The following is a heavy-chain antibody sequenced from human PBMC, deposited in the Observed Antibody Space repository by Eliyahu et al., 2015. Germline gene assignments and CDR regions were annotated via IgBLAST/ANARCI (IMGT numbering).Heavy chain of an antibody. Sequence: EVQLVQSGAEVKKPGESLKISCQGSGYLFNIYWIAWVRQMPGKGLECMGVIYPDNSDIRYSPSFEGQVTISADKSISTAYLQWTSLKASDSAIYYCVRLPGGSVYYFDLWGQGSLVTVS. CDR1: GYLFNIYW. D-gene: IGHD3-16*01. J-gene: IGHJ4*02. CDR3: VRLPGGSVYYFDL. V-gene: IGHV5-51*01. CDR2: IYPDNSDI.